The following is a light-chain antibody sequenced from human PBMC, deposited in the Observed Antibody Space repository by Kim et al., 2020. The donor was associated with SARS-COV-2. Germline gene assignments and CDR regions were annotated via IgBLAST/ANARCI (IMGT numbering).Light chain of an antibody. J-gene: IGKJ1*01. CDR3: QQYGRSPGT. V-gene: IGKV3-20*01. CDR2: GAS. CDR1: QSVSSSY. Sequence: EIVLTQSPGTLSLYPGERATLSCRASQSVSSSYLAWYQQKPGQAPRLLIYGASSRATGIPDRFSGSGSGTDFTLTISRLEPEDFSVYFCQQYGRSPGTFGQGTKVDIK.